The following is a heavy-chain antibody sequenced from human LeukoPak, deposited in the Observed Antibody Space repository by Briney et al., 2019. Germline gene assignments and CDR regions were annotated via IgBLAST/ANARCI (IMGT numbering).Heavy chain of an antibody. CDR3: VRTNPWDLTYYFDY. CDR1: GGSIKSHF. CDR2: IFHSGST. Sequence: EPSETLSLTCTVSGGSIKSHFWSWVRQPPGKRLEWIGYIFHSGSTNYNPSLKSRVTISVDTSKNQFSLRLTSVTAADTAVYYCVRTNPWDLTYYFDYWGQGTLVTVSS. J-gene: IGHJ4*02. D-gene: IGHD1-14*01. V-gene: IGHV4-59*11.